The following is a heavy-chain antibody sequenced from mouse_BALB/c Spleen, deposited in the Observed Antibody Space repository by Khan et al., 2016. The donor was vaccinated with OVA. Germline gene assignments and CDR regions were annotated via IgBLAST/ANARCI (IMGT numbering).Heavy chain of an antibody. CDR2: IDPTTGYT. CDR1: GYTFTTYW. CDR3: AIRGLYGIVAY. Sequence: QVQLQQSGAELAKPGASMKMSCKASGYTFTTYWMHWVKQRPGQGLEWIGYIDPTTGYTEYNQKFKDRATLTTEQSSSTAYMKLSSLTSEDAAVYYCAIRGLYGIVAYWGQGTLVTVAA. D-gene: IGHD2-1*01. J-gene: IGHJ3*01. V-gene: IGHV1-7*01.